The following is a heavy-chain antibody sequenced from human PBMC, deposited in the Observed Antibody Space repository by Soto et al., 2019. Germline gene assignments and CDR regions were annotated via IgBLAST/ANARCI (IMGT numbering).Heavy chain of an antibody. CDR1: GFTFTSSA. Sequence: SVKVSCKASGFTFTSSAVQWVRQARGQRLEWIGWIVVGSGNTNYAQKFQERVTITRDMSTSTAYMELSSLRSEDTAVYYCAADLPGDYDYYFDYWGQGTLVTVSS. CDR2: IVVGSGNT. CDR3: AADLPGDYDYYFDY. D-gene: IGHD4-17*01. V-gene: IGHV1-58*01. J-gene: IGHJ4*02.